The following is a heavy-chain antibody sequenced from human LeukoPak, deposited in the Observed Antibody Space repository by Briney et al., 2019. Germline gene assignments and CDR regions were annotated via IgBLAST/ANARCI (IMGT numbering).Heavy chain of an antibody. V-gene: IGHV1-69*05. Sequence: SVKVSCKASGGTFSSYAISWVRQAPGQGLEWMGRIIPIFGTANYAQKFQGRVTITTDESTSTAYMELSSLRSEDTAVYHCASPYYYDSSGYPDAFDIWGQGTMVTVSS. J-gene: IGHJ3*02. CDR3: ASPYYYDSSGYPDAFDI. CDR2: IIPIFGTA. CDR1: GGTFSSYA. D-gene: IGHD3-22*01.